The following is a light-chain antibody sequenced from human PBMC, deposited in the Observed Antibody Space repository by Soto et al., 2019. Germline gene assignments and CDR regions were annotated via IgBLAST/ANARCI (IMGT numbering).Light chain of an antibody. Sequence: EIVLTQSPGTLSLSPGERATLSCRASQSVSSNNLAWYQQRPGQAPRVVIYGASTRATGIPERFSGSGSGTQFTLTISSLQPDDFATYYCQQYRSYWKMFGQGTKVEV. J-gene: IGKJ1*01. CDR1: QSVSSNN. CDR3: QQYRSYWKM. CDR2: GAS. V-gene: IGKV3-20*01.